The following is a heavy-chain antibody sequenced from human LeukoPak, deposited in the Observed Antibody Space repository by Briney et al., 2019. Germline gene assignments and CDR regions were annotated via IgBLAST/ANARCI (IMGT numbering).Heavy chain of an antibody. Sequence: GGSLRLSCAASGFTFDDYGMSWVRQAPGKGLEWVSGINWNGGSTGYADSVKGRFTISRDNAKNSLYLQMNSLRAEDTALYYCARDLPLNYGSGSYYPAAFDIWGQGTMVTVSS. CDR2: INWNGGST. V-gene: IGHV3-20*04. J-gene: IGHJ3*02. CDR3: ARDLPLNYGSGSYYPAAFDI. D-gene: IGHD3-10*01. CDR1: GFTFDDYG.